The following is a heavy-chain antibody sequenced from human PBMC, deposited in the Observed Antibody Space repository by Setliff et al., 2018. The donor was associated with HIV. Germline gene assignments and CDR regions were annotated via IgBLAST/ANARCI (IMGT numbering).Heavy chain of an antibody. J-gene: IGHJ3*02. CDR2: ISYTGTG. CDR3: ARPDPVESDALDI. CDR1: GGLITSGRYC. Sequence: SETLSLTCTVSGGLITSGRYCWTWIRQLPGKGLEWIGCISYTGTGSYNPSLKGRVLISRDTSKNQFALEVSPVTAADTAVYFCARPDPVESDALDIWGQGTVVTV. V-gene: IGHV4-31*03.